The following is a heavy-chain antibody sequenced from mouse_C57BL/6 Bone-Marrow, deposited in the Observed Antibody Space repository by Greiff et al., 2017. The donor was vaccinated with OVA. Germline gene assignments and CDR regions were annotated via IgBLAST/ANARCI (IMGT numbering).Heavy chain of an antibody. Sequence: SGAELARPGASVKLSCKASGYTFTSYGISWVKQRTGQGLEWIGEIYPRSGNTYYNEKFKGKATLTADKSSSTAYMELRSLTSEDSAVYFYARVVAGAMDYWGQGTSVTVSS. D-gene: IGHD1-1*02. CDR1: GYTFTSYG. J-gene: IGHJ4*01. CDR3: ARVVAGAMDY. CDR2: IYPRSGNT. V-gene: IGHV1-81*01.